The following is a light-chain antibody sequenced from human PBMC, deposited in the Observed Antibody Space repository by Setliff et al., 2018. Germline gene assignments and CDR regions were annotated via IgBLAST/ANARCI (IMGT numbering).Light chain of an antibody. CDR1: SSDVGGYNY. CDR2: EVS. CDR3: AAWDDSLNGQV. J-gene: IGLJ3*02. V-gene: IGLV2-8*01. Sequence: QSALTQPPSASGSPGQSVTISCTGTSSDVGGYNYVSWYQQHPGKAPKLMIYEVSKRPSGVPDRFSGSKSGTSASLAISGLQSEDEADYYCAAWDDSLNGQVFGGGTKVTVL.